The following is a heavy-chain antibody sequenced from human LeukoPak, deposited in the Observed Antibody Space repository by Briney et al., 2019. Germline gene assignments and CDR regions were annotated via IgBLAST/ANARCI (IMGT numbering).Heavy chain of an antibody. CDR3: ARGIVGPTYFDY. D-gene: IGHD1-26*01. CDR2: INRSGST. CDR1: SGSFSGYF. J-gene: IGHJ4*02. V-gene: IGHV4-34*01. Sequence: PSETLSLTCVVCSGSFSGYFWSWIRQPPGKGLEWIGEINRSGSTNYNPSLKGRVTISVDTSKNQFSLKLSSVAAADTAVYYCARGIVGPTYFDYWGQGTLVTVSS.